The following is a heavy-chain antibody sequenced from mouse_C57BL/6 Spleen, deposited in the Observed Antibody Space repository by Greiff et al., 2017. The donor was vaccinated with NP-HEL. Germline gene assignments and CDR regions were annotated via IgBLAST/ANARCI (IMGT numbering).Heavy chain of an antibody. CDR1: GYAFSSYW. Sequence: QVQLKQSGAELVKPGASVKISCKASGYAFSSYWMHWVKQRPGKGLEWIGQIYPGDGDTNYNGKFKGKATLTADKSSSTAYMQLSSLTSEDSAVYFCARGDDYDDGYYAMDDWGQGTSVTVSS. V-gene: IGHV1-80*01. D-gene: IGHD2-4*01. CDR3: ARGDDYDDGYYAMDD. CDR2: IYPGDGDT. J-gene: IGHJ4*01.